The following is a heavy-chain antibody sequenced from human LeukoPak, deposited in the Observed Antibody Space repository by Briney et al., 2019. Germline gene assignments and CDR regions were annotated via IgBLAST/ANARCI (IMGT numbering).Heavy chain of an antibody. J-gene: IGHJ4*02. CDR3: AKVWDPGYCTNGVCPLPFDY. D-gene: IGHD2-8*01. CDR1: GFTFSSYA. V-gene: IGHV3-23*01. Sequence: GGSLRLSCAASGFTFSSYAMSWVRQAPGKGLEWVSAISGSGGSTYYADSVKGRFTISRDNSKNTLYLQMNSLRAEDTAVYYCAKVWDPGYCTNGVCPLPFDYWGQGTLVTVSS. CDR2: ISGSGGST.